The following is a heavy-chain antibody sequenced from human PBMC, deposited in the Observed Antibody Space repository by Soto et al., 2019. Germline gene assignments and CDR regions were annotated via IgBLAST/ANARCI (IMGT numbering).Heavy chain of an antibody. CDR1: GFTFSSYG. D-gene: IGHD6-19*01. CDR2: ISYDGSNK. CDR3: AKDRGSGWDYFDY. J-gene: IGHJ4*02. Sequence: ESGGGVVQHGRSLRLSCAASGFTFSSYGMHWVRQAPGKGLEWVAVISYDGSNKYYADSVKGRFTISRDNSKNTLYLQMNSLRAEDTAVYYCAKDRGSGWDYFDYWGQGTLVTVSS. V-gene: IGHV3-30*18.